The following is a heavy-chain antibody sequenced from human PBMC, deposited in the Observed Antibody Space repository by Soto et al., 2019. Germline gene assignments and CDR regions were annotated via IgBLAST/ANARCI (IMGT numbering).Heavy chain of an antibody. V-gene: IGHV1-8*01. CDR3: ARALRRSYYYVY. CDR1: GYTFTSYD. D-gene: IGHD3-22*01. Sequence: ASVKVSCKASGYTFTSYDINWVRQATGQGLEWMGWMNPNSGNTGYAQKFQGRVTMTRNTSISTAYMELSSLRSEDTAVYYCARALRRSYYYVYWGQGTLVTVSS. J-gene: IGHJ4*02. CDR2: MNPNSGNT.